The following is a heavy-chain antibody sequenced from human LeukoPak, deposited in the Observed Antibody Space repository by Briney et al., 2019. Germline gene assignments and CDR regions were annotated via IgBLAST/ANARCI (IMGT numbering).Heavy chain of an antibody. CDR3: ARPRYSYGYVFDY. J-gene: IGHJ4*02. CDR2: IYYSGST. D-gene: IGHD5-18*01. CDR1: GFTFSSYE. Sequence: LRLSCAASGFTFSSYEMNWVRQPPGKGLEWIGSIYYSGSTYYNPSLKSRVTISVDTSKNQFSLKLSSVTAADTAVYYCARPRYSYGYVFDYWGQGTLVTVSS. V-gene: IGHV4-39*01.